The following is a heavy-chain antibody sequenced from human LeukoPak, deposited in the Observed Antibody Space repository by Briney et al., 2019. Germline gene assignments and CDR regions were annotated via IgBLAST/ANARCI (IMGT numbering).Heavy chain of an antibody. CDR3: ARGARIAAAGTFSAFDY. J-gene: IGHJ4*02. CDR1: GFTFSDHY. D-gene: IGHD6-13*01. V-gene: IGHV3-72*01. Sequence: GGSLRLSCAASGFTFSDHYMGWVRQAPGKGLEWVGRIRNKANSYTTEYAASVKGRFTISRDDSKNSLYLQMNSLKTEDTAVYYCARGARIAAAGTFSAFDYWGQGTLVTVSS. CDR2: IRNKANSYTT.